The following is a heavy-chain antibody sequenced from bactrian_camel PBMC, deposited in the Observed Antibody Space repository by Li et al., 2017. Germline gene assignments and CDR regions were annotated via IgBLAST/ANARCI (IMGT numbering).Heavy chain of an antibody. V-gene: IGHV3S1*01. CDR1: GFPFSTHGYD. Sequence: QVQLVESGGDLVRPGGSLRIACAASGFPFSTHGYDIHWVRQAPGKGLEWVSAINSGGASTFYTDSVKGRFTISRDNDKNIMYLQLNSLKTEDMAMYYCAKASYSGSSYNYWGKGTQVTV. J-gene: IGHJ4*01. D-gene: IGHD2*01. CDR2: INSGGAST. CDR3: AKASYSGSSYNY.